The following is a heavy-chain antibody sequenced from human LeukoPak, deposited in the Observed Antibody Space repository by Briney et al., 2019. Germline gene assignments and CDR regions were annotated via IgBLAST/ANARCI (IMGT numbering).Heavy chain of an antibody. CDR3: ARGVSYTVFGVAADAFDI. CDR2: IDHSGSA. V-gene: IGHV4-31*03. Sequence: TLSLTCTVSGDSITTGGHYWSWSREHPGRGLEWIGYIDHSGSANYNPSLESRITISGDTSKNQFALKVTSVTAADTAVYFCARGVSYTVFGVAADAFDIWGQGTVVSVSS. J-gene: IGHJ3*02. D-gene: IGHD3-3*01. CDR1: GDSITTGGHY.